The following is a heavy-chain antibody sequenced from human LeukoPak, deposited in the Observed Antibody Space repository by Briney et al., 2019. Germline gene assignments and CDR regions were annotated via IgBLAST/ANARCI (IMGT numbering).Heavy chain of an antibody. V-gene: IGHV3-21*01. CDR2: ISSSSSYI. CDR3: ARDSSSSSEALFDY. D-gene: IGHD6-6*01. CDR1: GFTFSSYS. J-gene: IGHJ4*02. Sequence: GGSLRLSCAASGFTFSSYSMNWVRQAPGKGLEWVSSISSSSSYIYYADSVKGRFTISRDNAKNSLYLQMNSLRAEDTAVYYCARDSSSSSEALFDYWGQGTLVTVSS.